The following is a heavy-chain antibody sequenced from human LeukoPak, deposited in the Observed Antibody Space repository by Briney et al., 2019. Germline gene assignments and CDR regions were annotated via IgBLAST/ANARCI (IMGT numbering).Heavy chain of an antibody. CDR3: ANSFSGYDAFDI. D-gene: IGHD3-22*01. CDR1: GFTFSSYA. J-gene: IGHJ3*02. V-gene: IGHV3-23*01. Sequence: PGGSLRLSCAASGFTFSSYAMSWVRQAPGKGLEWVSAISGSGGSTYYADSVKGRFIISRDNSKNTLYLQMNSLRAEDTAVYYCANSFSGYDAFDIWGQGTMVTVSS. CDR2: ISGSGGST.